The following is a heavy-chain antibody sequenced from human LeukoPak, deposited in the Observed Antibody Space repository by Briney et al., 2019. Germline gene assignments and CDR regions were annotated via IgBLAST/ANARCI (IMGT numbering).Heavy chain of an antibody. V-gene: IGHV4-31*03. D-gene: IGHD3-16*02. CDR2: IYYSGST. CDR3: ASRGLGELSSRDY. J-gene: IGHJ4*02. CDR1: GGSISSGGYY. Sequence: SETLSLTCTVSGGSISSGGYYWSWIRQHPGKGLEWIGYIYYSGSTYYNPSLKSRVTISVDTSKYQFSLKLSSVTAADTAVYYCASRGLGELSSRDYWGQGTLVTVSS.